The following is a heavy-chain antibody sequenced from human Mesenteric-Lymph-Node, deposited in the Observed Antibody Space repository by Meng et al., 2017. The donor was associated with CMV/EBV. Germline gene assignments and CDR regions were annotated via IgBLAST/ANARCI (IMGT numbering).Heavy chain of an antibody. J-gene: IGHJ4*02. CDR3: ARGNHYDSSGYRVDPYYFDY. V-gene: IGHV1-2*02. CDR1: GYTFTGYY. D-gene: IGHD3-22*01. Sequence: ASVKVSCKASGYTFTGYYMHWVRQAPGQGLEWMGWINPNSGGTNYAQKFQGRVTMTRDTSISTAYMELSRLRSEDTAVYYCARGNHYDSSGYRVDPYYFDYWGQGTLVTVSS. CDR2: INPNSGGT.